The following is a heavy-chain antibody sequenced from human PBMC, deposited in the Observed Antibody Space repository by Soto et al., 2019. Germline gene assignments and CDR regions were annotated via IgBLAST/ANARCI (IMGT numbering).Heavy chain of an antibody. CDR2: IYYSGST. CDR3: ARGLYCSSTSCYEGTSYYYYYMDV. Sequence: SETLSLTCTVSGGSISSYYWSWIRQPPGKGLEWIGYIYYSGSTNYNPSLKSRVTISVDTSKNQFSLKLSSVTAADTAVYYCARGLYCSSTSCYEGTSYYYYYMDVWGKGTPVTVSS. CDR1: GGSISSYY. D-gene: IGHD2-2*01. V-gene: IGHV4-59*08. J-gene: IGHJ6*03.